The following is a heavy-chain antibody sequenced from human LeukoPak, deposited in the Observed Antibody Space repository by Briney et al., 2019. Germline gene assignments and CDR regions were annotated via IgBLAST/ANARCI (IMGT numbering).Heavy chain of an antibody. CDR2: VYYGRSP. CDR1: GDSVTSYW. CDR3: ARSSGTGTFSY. Sequence: SETLSLTCAVSGDSVTSYWWSWVRQPPGKGLEWIGSVYYGRSPYYNPSLESRATISVDTSKNHFSLKMSSVTAADTAVYYCARSSGTGTFSYWGQGTLVTVSS. J-gene: IGHJ4*02. D-gene: IGHD6-25*01. V-gene: IGHV4-39*02.